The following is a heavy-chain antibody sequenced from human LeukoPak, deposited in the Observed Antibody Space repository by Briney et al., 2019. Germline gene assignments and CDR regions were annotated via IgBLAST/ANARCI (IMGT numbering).Heavy chain of an antibody. CDR3: AQDSVTMVRGVIITLGWFDP. V-gene: IGHV3-23*01. CDR2: ISRSGTVT. CDR1: GFTFSNFA. Sequence: PGGSLRLSXAASGFTFSNFAMSWVRQAPGKGLEWVSVISRSGTVTYYADSVKGRFTISRDNSKNTLSLQMNSLRAEDTAVYYCAQDSVTMVRGVIITLGWFDPWGQGTLVTVSS. D-gene: IGHD3-10*01. J-gene: IGHJ5*02.